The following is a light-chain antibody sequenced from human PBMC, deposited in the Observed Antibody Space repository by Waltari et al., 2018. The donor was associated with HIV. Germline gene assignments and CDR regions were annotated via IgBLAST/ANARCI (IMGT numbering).Light chain of an antibody. CDR3: SSFADRDGFYVH. CDR2: EVT. V-gene: IGLV2-8*01. J-gene: IGLJ2*01. CDR1: NSAIGSYDY. Sequence: QSALTQPPSASGSPGQSVTLSCTGSNSAIGSYDYVSWYQLHPGKAPKLVISEVTKRPSGVSGRFSGSKSANTAFLTVSGLQAEDEADYYCSSFADRDGFYVHFGGGTRLTVL.